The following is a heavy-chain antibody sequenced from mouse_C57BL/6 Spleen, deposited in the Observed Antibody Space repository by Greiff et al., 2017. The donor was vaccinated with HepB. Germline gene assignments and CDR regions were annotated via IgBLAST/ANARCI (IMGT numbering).Heavy chain of an antibody. D-gene: IGHD3-2*02. Sequence: EVQVVESGEGLVKPGGSLKLSCAASGFTFSSYAMSWVRQTPEKRLEWVAYISSGGDYSYYADTVKGRFTISRDHARNTLYLQMSSLKSEDTAMYYCTRASSQLRSPWFAYWGQGTLVTVSA. CDR1: GFTFSSYA. V-gene: IGHV5-9-1*02. CDR2: ISSGGDYS. CDR3: TRASSQLRSPWFAY. J-gene: IGHJ3*01.